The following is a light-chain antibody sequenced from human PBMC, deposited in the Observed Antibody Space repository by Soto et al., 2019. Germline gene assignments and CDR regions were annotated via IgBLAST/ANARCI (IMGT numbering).Light chain of an antibody. V-gene: IGLV2-8*01. Sequence: QSALTQPPSASGSPGQSVTISCTGTSSDVGGYNYVSWYQQHPGKAPKVMIYEVSKRPSGVPDRFSGSKSGHTASLTVSGLQAEDEADYYCSSYAGSNNIWVFGGGTSSPS. CDR1: SSDVGGYNY. CDR3: SSYAGSNNIWV. CDR2: EVS. J-gene: IGLJ3*02.